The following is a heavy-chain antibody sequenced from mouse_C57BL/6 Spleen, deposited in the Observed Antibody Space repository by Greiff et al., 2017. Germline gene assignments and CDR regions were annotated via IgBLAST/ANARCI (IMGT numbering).Heavy chain of an antibody. CDR1: GYTFTGYW. V-gene: IGHV1-9*01. CDR3: ARFYYEYDEFCYFDV. CDR2: ILPGSGRT. Sequence: QVQLQQPGAELMKPGASVKLSCKATGYTFTGYWIEWVKQRPGHGLEWIGEILPGSGRTNYNEKFKGKATFTADTYSNTAYMHLSSLTTEDSAIYDCARFYYEYDEFCYFDVWGTGTTGTVSA. J-gene: IGHJ1*03. D-gene: IGHD2-4*01.